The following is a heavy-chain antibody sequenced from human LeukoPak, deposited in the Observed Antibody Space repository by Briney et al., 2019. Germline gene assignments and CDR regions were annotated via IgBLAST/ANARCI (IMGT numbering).Heavy chain of an antibody. CDR2: ISAYKGKT. V-gene: IGHV1-18*04. Sequence: AAVKVSCKASCYTLNRYGISRVRQDPRQRLEWMGWISAYKGKTNNPHKLQGTVTKTTDTSPSTAYMELRSLRSGDTAVYYCARDVGIAGAGWKYWGQGTLVTVSS. D-gene: IGHD6-13*01. CDR1: CYTLNRYG. CDR3: ARDVGIAGAGWKY. J-gene: IGHJ4*02.